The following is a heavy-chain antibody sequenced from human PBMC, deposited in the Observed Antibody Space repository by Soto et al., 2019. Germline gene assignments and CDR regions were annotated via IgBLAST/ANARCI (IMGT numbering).Heavy chain of an antibody. CDR2: INPADSDT. CDR3: VRPDSTGYYSH. V-gene: IGHV5-51*01. D-gene: IGHD3-9*01. CDR1: GYSLTNYW. J-gene: IGHJ4*02. Sequence: RGESLKISCKGSGYSLTNYWLGWVRQMPGKGLEWMGIINPADSDTRYSPSFQGQVTVSVDKSISTAYLQRGSLKASDTAMYYCVRPDSTGYYSHWGQGTPVTVSS.